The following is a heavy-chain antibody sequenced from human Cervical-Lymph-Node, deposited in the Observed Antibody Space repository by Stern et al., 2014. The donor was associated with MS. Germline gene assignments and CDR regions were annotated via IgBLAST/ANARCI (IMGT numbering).Heavy chain of an antibody. V-gene: IGHV7-4-1*02. CDR1: GYTFTSSA. D-gene: IGHD3-3*01. CDR3: STQGASVFGVSPTRY. CDR2: INTFTGTP. J-gene: IGHJ4*02. Sequence: QVQLVQSGSELTKPGASVKVSCKASGYTFTSSAINWVRQAPGHGLEWMGWINTFTGTPTYGQDFTGRVVFSLDTSVSTAYLHISTLQPDDTAPYYCSTQGASVFGVSPTRYWGQGTLVSVSS.